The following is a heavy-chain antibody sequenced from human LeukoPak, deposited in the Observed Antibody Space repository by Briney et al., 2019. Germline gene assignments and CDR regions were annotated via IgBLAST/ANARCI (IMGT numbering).Heavy chain of an antibody. CDR3: ARDKGYYYYGMDV. V-gene: IGHV3-53*01. Sequence: GGPLRLSCAASGFTFSSYAMSWVRQAPGKGLEWVSVIYSGGSTYYADSVKGRFTISRDNSKNTLYLQMNSLRAEDTAVYYCARDKGYYYYGMDVWGQGTTVTVSS. J-gene: IGHJ6*02. CDR1: GFTFSSYA. CDR2: IYSGGST.